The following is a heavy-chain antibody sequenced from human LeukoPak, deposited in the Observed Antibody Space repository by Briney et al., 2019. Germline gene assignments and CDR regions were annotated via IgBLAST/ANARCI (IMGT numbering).Heavy chain of an antibody. V-gene: IGHV3-21*01. J-gene: IGHJ4*02. Sequence: AGGSLRLSCAASGFTFSSYSMNWVRQAPGKGLEWVSSISNSSSYIYYADSVKGRFTISRDNAKNSLYLQMNSLRAEDTAVYYCASRGLGATTIDYWGQGTLVTVSS. CDR1: GFTFSSYS. CDR3: ASRGLGATTIDY. CDR2: ISNSSSYI. D-gene: IGHD1-26*01.